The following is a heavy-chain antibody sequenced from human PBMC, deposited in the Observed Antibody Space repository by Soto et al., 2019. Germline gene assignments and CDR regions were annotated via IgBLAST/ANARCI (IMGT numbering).Heavy chain of an antibody. CDR3: ARDGLMTTAPYGWYFDL. CDR2: IWYDGSNK. V-gene: IGHV3-33*01. Sequence: QVQLVESGGGVVQPGRSLRLSCAASGFTFSSYGMHWVRQAPGKGLEWVAVIWYDGSNKYYADSVKGRFTISRDNSKKTLYLQMNSLRAEDTAVYYCARDGLMTTAPYGWYFDLWGRGTLVTVSS. CDR1: GFTFSSYG. D-gene: IGHD4-17*01. J-gene: IGHJ2*01.